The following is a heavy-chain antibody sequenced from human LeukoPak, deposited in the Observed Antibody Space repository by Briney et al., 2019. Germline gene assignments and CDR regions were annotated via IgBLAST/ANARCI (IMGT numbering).Heavy chain of an antibody. Sequence: GSLRLSCAASGFTFSSYSINWVRQPPGKGLEWIGEINHSGSTNYNPSLKSRVTISVDTSKNQFSLKLSSVTAADTAVYYCARGGRHTGSFGYWGQGTLVTVSS. D-gene: IGHD3-10*01. CDR1: GFTFSSYS. CDR2: INHSGST. V-gene: IGHV4-34*01. CDR3: ARGGRHTGSFGY. J-gene: IGHJ4*02.